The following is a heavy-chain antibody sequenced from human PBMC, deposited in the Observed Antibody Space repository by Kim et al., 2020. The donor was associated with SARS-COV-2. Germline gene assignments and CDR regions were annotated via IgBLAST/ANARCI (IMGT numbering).Heavy chain of an antibody. J-gene: IGHJ3*02. CDR3: ARRGYCSGGSCYTGAFDI. D-gene: IGHD2-15*01. V-gene: IGHV4-59*08. Sequence: SRVTISVDTSKNQFSLKLSSVNAADTAVYYCARRGYCSGGSCYTGAFDIWGQGTMVTVSS.